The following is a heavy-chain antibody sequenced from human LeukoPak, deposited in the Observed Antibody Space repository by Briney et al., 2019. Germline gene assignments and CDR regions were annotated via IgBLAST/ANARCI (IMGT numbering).Heavy chain of an antibody. CDR2: IYHSGST. D-gene: IGHD3-10*01. Sequence: SETLSLTCTVSGYSISSGYYWGWIRQPPGKGLEWIGSIYHSGSTYYNPSLKSRVTISVDTSQNQFSLKLSSVTAADTAVYYCAGEGVTMVRGAHDYWGQGTLVTVSS. J-gene: IGHJ4*02. CDR1: GYSISSGYY. V-gene: IGHV4-38-2*02. CDR3: AGEGVTMVRGAHDY.